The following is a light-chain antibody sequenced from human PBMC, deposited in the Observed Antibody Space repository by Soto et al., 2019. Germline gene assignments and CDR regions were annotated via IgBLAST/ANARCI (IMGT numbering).Light chain of an antibody. CDR3: QQYGTSPPT. CDR1: QSVSSNY. Sequence: ELVLTQSPGTLSLSPGERATLSCRASQSVSSNYLAWYQQKPGQAPRLLIYGAFYGATGIPDRFSGSGSKTDFTLTISRLEPEDFAVYHCQQYGTSPPTFGQGTKVDIK. CDR2: GAF. V-gene: IGKV3-20*01. J-gene: IGKJ1*01.